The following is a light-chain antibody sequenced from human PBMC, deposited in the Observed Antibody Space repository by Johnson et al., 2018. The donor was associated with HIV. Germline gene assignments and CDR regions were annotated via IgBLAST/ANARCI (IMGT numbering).Light chain of an antibody. CDR1: SSNIGKNY. CDR2: DND. CDR3: ATWDSSLSAYV. Sequence: QSVLTQPPSVSAAPRQKVTISCSGSSSNIGKNYVSWYRNLPGTAPKLLIYDNDKRPSGIPDRFSASKSGSSATLGITGLQTGDEADYYCATWDSSLSAYVFGPGTKVTIL. J-gene: IGLJ1*01. V-gene: IGLV1-51*01.